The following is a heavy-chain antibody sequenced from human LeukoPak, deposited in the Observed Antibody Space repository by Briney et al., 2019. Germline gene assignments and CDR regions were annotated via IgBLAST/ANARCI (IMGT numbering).Heavy chain of an antibody. CDR3: ARDTFGELPALDY. V-gene: IGHV3-30-3*01. CDR2: MSYDGSNK. CDR1: GFIFSNYA. D-gene: IGHD3-10*01. J-gene: IGHJ4*02. Sequence: GGSLKLSCAASGFIFSNYAMHWVRQAPGKGLEWVAVMSYDGSNKYYADSVKGRFTISRDNSKTTLYLQMNSLRAEDTAVYYCARDTFGELPALDYWGQGTLVTVSS.